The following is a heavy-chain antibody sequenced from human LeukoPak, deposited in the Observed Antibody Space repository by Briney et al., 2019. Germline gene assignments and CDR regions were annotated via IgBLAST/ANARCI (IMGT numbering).Heavy chain of an antibody. D-gene: IGHD3-3*01. V-gene: IGHV4-39*07. CDR3: ARVGSPLVTVFAWFDP. CDR2: IFYSGST. CDR1: GGSIGSGTYY. Sequence: PSETLSLTCTVSGGSIGSGTYYWGWIRQSPGKGLEWIGSIFYSGSTNYNPSLKSRVTISVDASKNQFSLKLSSVTAADTAVYYCARVGSPLVTVFAWFDPWGQGTLVTVSS. J-gene: IGHJ5*02.